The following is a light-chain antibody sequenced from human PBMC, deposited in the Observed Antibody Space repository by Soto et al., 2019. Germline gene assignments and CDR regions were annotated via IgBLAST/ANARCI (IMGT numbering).Light chain of an antibody. Sequence: QSVLTQPPSVSGAPGQRVTISCTGSSSNIGAGYDVHWYQQLPGTAPKLLIYGNNNRPSGVPDRFSGSKSGTSASLAITGLQAEDEADYYCQSYDRTLSGSGFGGGTKLTVL. CDR2: GNN. V-gene: IGLV1-40*01. J-gene: IGLJ3*02. CDR3: QSYDRTLSGSG. CDR1: SSNIGAGYD.